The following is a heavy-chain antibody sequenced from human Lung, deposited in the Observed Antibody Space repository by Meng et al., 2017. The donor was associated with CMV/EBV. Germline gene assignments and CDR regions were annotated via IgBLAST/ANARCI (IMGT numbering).Heavy chain of an antibody. CDR1: GYTFTGYY. CDR3: ASPAQGSGSYRPHLYYYYYGMEV. Sequence: ASXXVSXKASGYTFTGYYMHWVRQAPGQGLEWMGWINPNSGGTNYAQKFQGRVTMTRDTSISTAYMELSRLRSDDTAVYYCASPAQGSGSYRPHLYYYYYGMEVWXQGTXVTVSS. J-gene: IGHJ6*02. V-gene: IGHV1-2*02. CDR2: INPNSGGT. D-gene: IGHD3-10*01.